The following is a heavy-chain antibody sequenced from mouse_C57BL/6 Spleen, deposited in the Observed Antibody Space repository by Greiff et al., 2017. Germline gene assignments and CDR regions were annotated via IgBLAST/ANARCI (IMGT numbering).Heavy chain of an antibody. Sequence: EVQLQQSGPGLVKPSQSLSLTCSVTGYSITSGYYWNWIRQFPGNKLEWMGYISYDGSNNSNPSLKNRISITRDTSQNQFFLKLNSVTTEDTATYYCARALITTAHFAYWGQGTLVTVSA. CDR2: ISYDGSN. V-gene: IGHV3-6*01. D-gene: IGHD1-1*01. CDR3: ARALITTAHFAY. J-gene: IGHJ3*01. CDR1: GYSITSGYY.